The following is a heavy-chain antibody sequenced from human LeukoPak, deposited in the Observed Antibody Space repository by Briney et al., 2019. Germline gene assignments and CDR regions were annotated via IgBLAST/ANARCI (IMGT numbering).Heavy chain of an antibody. V-gene: IGHV1-2*02. CDR1: GYTFTGYY. J-gene: IGHJ4*02. CDR3: ARANSGSYYFYDY. Sequence: GASVTVSCKASGYTFTGYYMHWVRQAPGQGLEWMGWINPNSGGTNYAQKFQGRVTMTRDTSISTAYMELSRLRSDDTAVYYCARANSGSYYFYDYWGQGTLVTVSS. CDR2: INPNSGGT. D-gene: IGHD1-26*01.